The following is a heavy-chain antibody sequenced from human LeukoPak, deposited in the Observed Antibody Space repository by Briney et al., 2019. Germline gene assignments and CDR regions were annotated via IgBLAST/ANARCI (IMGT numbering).Heavy chain of an antibody. D-gene: IGHD2-21*01. CDR3: ARADRLHGGPYLIGP. Sequence: ASVKVSCKTSGYSFTDYYMHWVRQAPGQGLEWMGWINPNSGGTSAAQKFQGRVTMTRDTSITTVYMEVSWLTSGNTAIYYCARADRLHGGPYLIGPWGQGTLVTVSS. CDR2: INPNSGGT. V-gene: IGHV1-2*02. J-gene: IGHJ5*02. CDR1: GYSFTDYY.